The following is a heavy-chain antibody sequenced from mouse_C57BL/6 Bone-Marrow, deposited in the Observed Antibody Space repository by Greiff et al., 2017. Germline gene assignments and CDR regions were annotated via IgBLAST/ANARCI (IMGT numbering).Heavy chain of an antibody. CDR2: IYPGDGDT. D-gene: IGHD2-2*01. CDR3: AKLWLRRDYYAMDY. V-gene: IGHV1-82*01. CDR1: GYAFSSSW. J-gene: IGHJ4*01. Sequence: VQLQQSGPELVKPGASVKISCKASGYAFSSSWMNWVKQRPGKGLEWIGRIYPGDGDTNYNGKFKGKATLTADKSSSTAYMQLSSLTSEDSAVYFCAKLWLRRDYYAMDYWGQGTSVTVSS.